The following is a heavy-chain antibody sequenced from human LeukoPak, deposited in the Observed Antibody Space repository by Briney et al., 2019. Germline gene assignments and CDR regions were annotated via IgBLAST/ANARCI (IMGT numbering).Heavy chain of an antibody. D-gene: IGHD5-18*01. CDR1: GGSSSSYY. CDR2: IYYSGST. J-gene: IGHJ6*02. V-gene: IGHV4-59*01. CDR3: ARDRIQLWLRDYYYYGMDV. Sequence: SETLSLSCNVSGGSSSSYYWSWVRQPPGKGLECLGNIYYSGSTNYNPSPKSRVTISVDTSKNQFSLKLSSVTAADTAVYYCARDRIQLWLRDYYYYGMDVWGQGTTVTVSS.